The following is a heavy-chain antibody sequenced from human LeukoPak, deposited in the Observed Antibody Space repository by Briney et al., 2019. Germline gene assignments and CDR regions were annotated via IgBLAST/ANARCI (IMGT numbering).Heavy chain of an antibody. CDR1: GFTFRDFA. CDR3: LKDAPLPFDF. V-gene: IGHV3-23*01. Sequence: GGSLRLSCAASGFTFRDFAMSWVRQAPGKGLEWVSAISGDAHSTYYADSLKGRFTISRDNSKNTLYLQMNSLRAADTATYFCLKDAPLPFDFWGQGDLVIVSS. J-gene: IGHJ4*02. CDR2: ISGDAHST.